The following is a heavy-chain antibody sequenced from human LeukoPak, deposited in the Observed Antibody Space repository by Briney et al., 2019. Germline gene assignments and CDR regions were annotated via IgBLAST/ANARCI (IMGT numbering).Heavy chain of an antibody. CDR3: ARHVTISGPYDASDI. CDR2: IYYSGGT. D-gene: IGHD5-24*01. CDR1: GDSISSYY. Sequence: SETLSLTCTASGDSISSYYWSWIRQPPGKGLEWIGYIYYSGGTDYNPSLKSRVTISVDTSKNQFSLKLRSVTAADTAVYYCARHVTISGPYDASDIWGQGTMVTVSP. V-gene: IGHV4-59*08. J-gene: IGHJ3*02.